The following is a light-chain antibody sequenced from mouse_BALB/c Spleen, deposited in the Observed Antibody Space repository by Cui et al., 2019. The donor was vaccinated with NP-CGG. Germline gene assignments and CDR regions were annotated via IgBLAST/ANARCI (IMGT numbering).Light chain of an antibody. J-gene: IGLJ1*01. Sequence: QAFVTRESALTTSPGETVTLTCRSNTGAVTTSNYANWVQEKSDHLFIGLIGGTKNRVPGVPARFSGSLIGDKAALTITGAQTEDEAIYFCALWYSNHWVFGGGTKLTVL. CDR3: ALWYSNHWV. CDR2: GTK. CDR1: TGAVTTSNY. V-gene: IGLV1*01.